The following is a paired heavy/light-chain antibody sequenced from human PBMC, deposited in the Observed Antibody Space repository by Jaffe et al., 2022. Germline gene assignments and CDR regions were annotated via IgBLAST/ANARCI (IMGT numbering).Heavy chain of an antibody. Sequence: QLRLMESGGTLVKPGGSLRLSCVASGVTLIPHYMSWIRQAPGKGPEWISYINFVGDSINEADSVKGRFTVSRDNAKKSLYLQMDNLRADDTAVYYCATSLAESKWSGAFDVWGPGTKVTVSS. J-gene: IGHJ3*01. D-gene: IGHD2-15*01. CDR3: ATSLAESKWSGAFDV. V-gene: IGHV3-11*01. CDR1: GVTLIPHY. CDR2: INFVGDSI.
Light chain of an antibody. CDR3: HSYTTISLMGL. J-gene: IGLJ1*01. CDR2: DVT. Sequence: QSALTQPASVSGSPGQSISISCTGTSSVFVDFTYVCWYQQHPGKAPKLLIYDVTERPSGVSSRFSGSKSGNTASLTISGLQAEDEAEYFCHSYTTISLMGLFGTGTKVTVL. CDR1: SSVFVDFTY. V-gene: IGLV2-14*03.